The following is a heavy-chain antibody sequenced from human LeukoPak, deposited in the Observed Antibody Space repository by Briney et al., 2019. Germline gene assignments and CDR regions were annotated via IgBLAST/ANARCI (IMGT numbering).Heavy chain of an antibody. Sequence: PGGSLRLSCVASVFYFSSNWMHWVRHAPGQGLVWVSRIKGDGISTNYADSVKGRFTISRDIAKNTLYLQMNSLRAEDTGVYYCAKDHYWSIDYWGRGTLVTVSS. J-gene: IGHJ4*02. CDR1: VFYFSSNW. D-gene: IGHD3-3*01. CDR3: AKDHYWSIDY. V-gene: IGHV3-74*01. CDR2: IKGDGIST.